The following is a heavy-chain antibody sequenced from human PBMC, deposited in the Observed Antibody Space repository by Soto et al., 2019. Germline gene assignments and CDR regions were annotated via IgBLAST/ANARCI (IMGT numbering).Heavy chain of an antibody. Sequence: GGSLRLSCAASGFTFDDYTMHWVRQAPGKGLEWVSLISWDGGSTYYADSVKGRFTISRDNSKNSLYLQMNSLRTEDTALYYCAKDISVAGRSRGIDYWGQGTLVTVSS. CDR3: AKDISVAGRSRGIDY. D-gene: IGHD6-19*01. CDR2: ISWDGGST. J-gene: IGHJ4*02. CDR1: GFTFDDYT. V-gene: IGHV3-43*01.